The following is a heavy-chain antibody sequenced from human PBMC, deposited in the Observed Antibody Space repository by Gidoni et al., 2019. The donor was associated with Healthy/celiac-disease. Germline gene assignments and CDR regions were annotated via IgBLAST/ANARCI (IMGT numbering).Heavy chain of an antibody. CDR1: GGSISSRSSS. CDR2: IYYSGST. Sequence: QLQLQEWGPGLVKPSATLSLTCTVSGGSISSRSSSWGWIRQPPGKGLEWIGGIYYSGSTYYNPSLKSRVTISVDTSKTQFSLKLSSVTAADTAVYYCARRNVGVVGRQAPDAFDIWGQGTMVTVSS. CDR3: ARRNVGVVGRQAPDAFDI. V-gene: IGHV4-39*01. D-gene: IGHD3-3*01. J-gene: IGHJ3*02.